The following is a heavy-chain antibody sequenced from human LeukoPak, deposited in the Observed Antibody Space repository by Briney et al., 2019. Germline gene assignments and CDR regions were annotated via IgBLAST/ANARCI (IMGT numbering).Heavy chain of an antibody. CDR1: GGSISSGSYY. J-gene: IGHJ6*03. Sequence: SQTLSLICTVSGGSISSGSYYWSWIRQPAGKGLEWIGRIYTSGSTNYNPSLKSRVTISVDTSKNQFSLKLSSVTAADTAVYYCARGGSSGWYVKYYYYYMDVWGKGTTVTVSS. D-gene: IGHD6-19*01. V-gene: IGHV4-61*02. CDR3: ARGGSSGWYVKYYYYYMDV. CDR2: IYTSGST.